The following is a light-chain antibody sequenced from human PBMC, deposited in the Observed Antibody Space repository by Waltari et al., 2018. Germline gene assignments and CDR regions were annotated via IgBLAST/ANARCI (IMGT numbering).Light chain of an antibody. CDR2: GAF. Sequence: DLQMTQSPSSLSASVGDTVTITCRASLAISNNLAWVQQKPGRGPKSLIYGAFILQSGVPSRFSGSGSDTDFTLTISSLQPEDFATYYCQQYNTYPYTFGQGTKLEI. V-gene: IGKV1-16*01. J-gene: IGKJ2*01. CDR3: QQYNTYPYT. CDR1: LAISNN.